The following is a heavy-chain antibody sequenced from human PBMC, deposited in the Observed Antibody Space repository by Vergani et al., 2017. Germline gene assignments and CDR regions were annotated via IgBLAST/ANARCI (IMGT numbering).Heavy chain of an antibody. Sequence: QVQLQQWGAGLLKPSETLSLTCAVYGGSFSGYYWSWIRQPPGKGLEWIGEINHSGSTNYNPSLKSRVTISVDTSKNQFSLQLSSVTAADTAVYYCARVQELYDFWSGYRVRYYFYMDVWSKGTTVTVSS. D-gene: IGHD3-3*01. CDR2: INHSGST. CDR3: ARVQELYDFWSGYRVRYYFYMDV. J-gene: IGHJ6*03. CDR1: GGSFSGYY. V-gene: IGHV4-34*01.